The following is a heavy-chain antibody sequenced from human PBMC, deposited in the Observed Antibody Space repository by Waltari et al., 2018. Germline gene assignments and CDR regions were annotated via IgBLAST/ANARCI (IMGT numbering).Heavy chain of an antibody. D-gene: IGHD4-4*01. Sequence: EVQLVETGGGLIQPGGSLKLSCAASGFSATDNYMSWFRQAPGKGLEWVSVMFSGDRTYYADAVKGRFIISRDKSTNTLYLQMNSLTVEDTALYYCARGGTVDSSWYDHWGQGTLVRVSS. CDR1: GFSATDNY. V-gene: IGHV3-53*02. CDR2: MFSGDRT. CDR3: ARGGTVDSSWYDH. J-gene: IGHJ5*02.